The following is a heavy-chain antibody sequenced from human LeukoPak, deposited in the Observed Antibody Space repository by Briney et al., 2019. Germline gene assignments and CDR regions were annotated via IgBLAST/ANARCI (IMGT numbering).Heavy chain of an antibody. D-gene: IGHD5-18*01. Sequence: PGGSLRLSCAASGFPFSSHAMNWVRQAPGRGLEWVSGVSGSGESTYYADSVKGRFTISSDNSKQTPYLQMNSLGAEDTAVYYCAKGFTSTALFDYWGQGTLVTVSS. CDR1: GFPFSSHA. J-gene: IGHJ4*02. CDR2: VSGSGEST. V-gene: IGHV3-23*01. CDR3: AKGFTSTALFDY.